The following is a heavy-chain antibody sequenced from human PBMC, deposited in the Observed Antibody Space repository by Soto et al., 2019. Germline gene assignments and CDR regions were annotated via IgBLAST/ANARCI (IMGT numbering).Heavy chain of an antibody. CDR1: GFTFSSYW. J-gene: IGHJ4*02. V-gene: IGHV3-74*01. D-gene: IGHD6-13*01. CDR2: INSDGSST. CDR3: ARVTAAARTPFDY. Sequence: GGSLRLSCAASGFTFSSYWMHWVRQAPGKGLVWVSRINSDGSSTSYADSVKGRFTISRDNAKNTLYLQMNSLRAEDTAVYYCARVTAAARTPFDYWGQGTLVTVSS.